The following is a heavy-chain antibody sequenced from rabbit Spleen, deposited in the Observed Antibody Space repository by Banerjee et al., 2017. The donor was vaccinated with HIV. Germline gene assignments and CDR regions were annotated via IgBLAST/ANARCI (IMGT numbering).Heavy chain of an antibody. CDR2: IAGSSSGFT. V-gene: IGHV1S40*01. J-gene: IGHJ6*01. CDR1: GDSLNDKDG. D-gene: IGHD8-1*01. CDR3: ARDTGSSFSSYGMDL. Sequence: QALAEAWGDVAKPGASLTLTGTASGDSLNDKDGMCWVRQAPGKGLEWISCIAGSSSGFTYSATWAKGRFTCSKTSSTTVTLQMTSLTAADTATYFCARDTGSSFSSYGMDLWGPGTLVTV.